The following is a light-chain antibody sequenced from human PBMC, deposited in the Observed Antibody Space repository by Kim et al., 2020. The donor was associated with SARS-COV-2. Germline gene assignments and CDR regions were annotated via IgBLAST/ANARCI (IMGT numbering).Light chain of an antibody. V-gene: IGKV3-15*01. Sequence: ERVMTQSPATLSVSPGERATLSCRASQSVSRNLAWYQQKPGQAPRLLIYGASTRATGIPARFSGSGSGTEFTLTISSLQSEDFAVYYCQQYNNWPRTFGGGTKVDIK. J-gene: IGKJ4*01. CDR1: QSVSRN. CDR2: GAS. CDR3: QQYNNWPRT.